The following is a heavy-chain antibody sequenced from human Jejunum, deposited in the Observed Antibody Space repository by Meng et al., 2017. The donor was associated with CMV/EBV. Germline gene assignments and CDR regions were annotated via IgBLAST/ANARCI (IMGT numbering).Heavy chain of an antibody. J-gene: IGHJ4*02. CDR1: FSFSSYG. Sequence: FSFSSYGVHWVRRATDKGVDWVVAISNNGSRTYYRDYVMGRFTISRDNSKTAVYLEMNSLRAEDTAFYYCAQDTHYYATSGYYVYDHWGLGTLVTVSS. D-gene: IGHD3-22*01. CDR3: AQDTHYYATSGYYVYDH. CDR2: ISNNGSRT. V-gene: IGHV3-30*18.